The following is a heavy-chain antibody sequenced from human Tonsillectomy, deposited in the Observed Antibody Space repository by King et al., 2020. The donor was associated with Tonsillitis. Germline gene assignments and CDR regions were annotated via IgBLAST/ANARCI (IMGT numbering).Heavy chain of an antibody. J-gene: IGHJ5*02. CDR2: TYVSGST. D-gene: IGHD3-3*01. V-gene: IGHV4-61*02. CDR1: GGSISSGSYY. CDR3: AREYYDFVFDP. Sequence: VQLQESGPGLVKPSQTLSLTCSVSGGSISSGSYYWSWIRQPAGKGLEWIGRTYVSGSTNYNPSLKSRVTMSVDTSKNQFSLKLTSVTAADTAVYYCAREYYDFVFDPWGQGTLVTVSS.